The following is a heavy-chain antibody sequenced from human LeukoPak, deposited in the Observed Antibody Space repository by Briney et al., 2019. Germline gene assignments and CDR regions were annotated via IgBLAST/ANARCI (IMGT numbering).Heavy chain of an antibody. CDR1: GFTLSSSW. Sequence: GGSLRLSRAASGFTLSSSWMSWVRQAPGKGLEWVANIKEDGSEKCYVEPVKGRFSISRDNAKNSLYLQMNSLRVEDTAVYYCTRGRLTMTWGQGTLVTVSS. J-gene: IGHJ5*02. CDR3: TRGRLTMT. D-gene: IGHD3-22*01. V-gene: IGHV3-7*01. CDR2: IKEDGSEK.